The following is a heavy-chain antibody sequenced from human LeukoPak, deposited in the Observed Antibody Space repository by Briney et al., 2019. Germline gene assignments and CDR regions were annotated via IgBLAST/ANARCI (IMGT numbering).Heavy chain of an antibody. CDR2: IYYSGST. CDR1: GGSISSSSYY. J-gene: IGHJ4*02. D-gene: IGHD3-22*01. Sequence: SETLSLTCTVSGGSISSSSYYWGWIRQPPGKGLEWIGSIYYSGSTYYNPSLKSRVTISVDTSKNQFSLKLSSVTAADTAVYYCARRGGYYDLDYWGQGTLVTVSS. V-gene: IGHV4-39*01. CDR3: ARRGGYYDLDY.